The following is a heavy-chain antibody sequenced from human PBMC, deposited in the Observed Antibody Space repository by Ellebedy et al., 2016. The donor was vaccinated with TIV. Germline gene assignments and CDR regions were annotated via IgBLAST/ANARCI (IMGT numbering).Heavy chain of an antibody. Sequence: AASVKVSCKASGYTFTSYGISWVRQAPGQGLEWMGWTSAYNGNTYYAQKLQSRVTLTIDTSTSTAYLELRSLRSDDTALYYCATQGAELTALGFWGQGTLVTVSS. CDR2: TSAYNGNT. D-gene: IGHD1-14*01. V-gene: IGHV1-18*01. J-gene: IGHJ4*02. CDR1: GYTFTSYG. CDR3: ATQGAELTALGF.